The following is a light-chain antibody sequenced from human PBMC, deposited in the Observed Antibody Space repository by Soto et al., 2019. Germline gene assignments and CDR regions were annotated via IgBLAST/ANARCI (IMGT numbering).Light chain of an antibody. CDR3: QQYGSSTWT. CDR1: QSVSSSY. V-gene: IGKV3-20*01. J-gene: IGKJ1*01. CDR2: GAS. Sequence: DIVLTQSPGTLSLSPGERATLSCRASQSVSSSYLVWYQQKPGQAPRLLIYGASSMATGIPDRVSGSGSGTDFTRTISRLEHEDFAVYYCQQYGSSTWTFGQGNKVESK.